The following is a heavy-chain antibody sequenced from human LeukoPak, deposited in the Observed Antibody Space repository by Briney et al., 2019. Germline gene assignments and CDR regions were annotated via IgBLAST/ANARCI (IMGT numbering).Heavy chain of an antibody. CDR1: GYTFTGSY. CDR3: ARIRDTAMVTPPFDY. V-gene: IGHV1-2*02. J-gene: IGHJ4*02. CDR2: INPNSGGT. Sequence: ASVKVSCKASGYTFTGSYMHWVRQAPGQGLEWMGWINPNSGGTNYAQKFQGRVTMTRDTSISTAYMELSRLRSDDTAVYYCARIRDTAMVTPPFDYWGQGTLVTVSS. D-gene: IGHD5-18*01.